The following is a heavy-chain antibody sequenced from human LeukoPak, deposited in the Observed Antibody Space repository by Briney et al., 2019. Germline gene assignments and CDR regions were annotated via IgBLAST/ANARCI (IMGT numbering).Heavy chain of an antibody. CDR1: GFTFGTYW. J-gene: IGHJ6*03. CDR2: IKTDGSST. Sequence: GGSLRLSCAASGFTFGTYWMHWVRHAPGKGPVWLSRIKTDGSSTTYADSVKGRFTISRDNAKNTLYLQMNSLRAEDTAVYYCARGRRTDYSPYYFYYMDVWGKGSTVTVSS. V-gene: IGHV3-74*01. CDR3: ARGRRTDYSPYYFYYMDV. D-gene: IGHD4-11*01.